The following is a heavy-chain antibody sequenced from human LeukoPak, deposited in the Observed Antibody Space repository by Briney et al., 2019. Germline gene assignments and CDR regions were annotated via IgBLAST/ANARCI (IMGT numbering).Heavy chain of an antibody. V-gene: IGHV3-33*01. D-gene: IGHD6-19*01. CDR3: ARYRSLKGGYGMDV. J-gene: IGHJ6*02. CDR2: LWFDGSNK. CDR1: GFAFSSYG. Sequence: GGSLRLSCAASGFAFSSYGMHWVRQAPGKGLEWVAVLWFDGSNKYYADSLKGRFTISRDNSKNRLYLEMNSLRAEDTAVYYCARYRSLKGGYGMDVWGQGTTVTVSS.